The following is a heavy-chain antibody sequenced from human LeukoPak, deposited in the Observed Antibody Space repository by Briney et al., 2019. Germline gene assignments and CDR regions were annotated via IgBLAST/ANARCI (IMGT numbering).Heavy chain of an antibody. CDR2: FIPIFGTT. J-gene: IGHJ4*02. CDR3: ARGRPGILDY. CDR1: GGTFSSYA. V-gene: IGHV1-69*05. D-gene: IGHD1-14*01. Sequence: GASVKVSCKASGGTFSSYAISWVRQAPGQGLEWMGGFIPIFGTTNYAQKFQGRVTITTDESTSTAYMELSSLRSEDTAVYYCARGRPGILDYWGQGTLVTVSS.